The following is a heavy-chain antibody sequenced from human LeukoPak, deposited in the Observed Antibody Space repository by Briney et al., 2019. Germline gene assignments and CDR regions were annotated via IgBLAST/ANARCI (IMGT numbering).Heavy chain of an antibody. CDR2: IDTSGST. V-gene: IGHV4-61*02. Sequence: SETLSLTCTVSGGSISSGSYYWSWIRQPAGKELEWIGRIDTSGSTNYNPSLKSRVTISVDTSKNQFSLKLSSVTAADTAVYYCARDRGYSSGWYGSEVFDWFDRWGQGTLVTVSS. D-gene: IGHD6-19*01. CDR1: GGSISSGSYY. J-gene: IGHJ5*02. CDR3: ARDRGYSSGWYGSEVFDWFDR.